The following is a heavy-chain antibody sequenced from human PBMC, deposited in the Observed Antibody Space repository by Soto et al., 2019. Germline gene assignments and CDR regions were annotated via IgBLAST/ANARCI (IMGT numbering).Heavy chain of an antibody. V-gene: IGHV4-31*03. CDR2: IYNSGTT. D-gene: IGHD3-10*01. CDR3: ARGQRGLYPYYYGMDV. CDR1: GASISSGGHY. Sequence: QVQLQESGPALVNTSQTLSLTCTLSGASISSGGHYWSWIRQHPGKGLEWIVCIYNSGTTNFNPSLRSRLTISGDTPKNHFARRLSSVTAADTAGYYCARGQRGLYPYYYGMDVWGQGTTVTVSS. J-gene: IGHJ6*02.